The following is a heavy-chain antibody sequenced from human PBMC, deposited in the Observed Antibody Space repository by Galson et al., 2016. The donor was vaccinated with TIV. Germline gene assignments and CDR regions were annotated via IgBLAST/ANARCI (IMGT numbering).Heavy chain of an antibody. D-gene: IGHD4-17*01. CDR2: IWYDGSHT. Sequence: SLRLSCAASGFSFSTYGMHWVRQAPGKGLEWLAAIWYDGSHTYYGDSVKGRFTISRDNSKNTLYLQMNSLRAEDTAVYYCASGSNYGDFGGPEFVYWGRGTLVTVSS. V-gene: IGHV3-33*01. CDR3: ASGSNYGDFGGPEFVY. J-gene: IGHJ4*02. CDR1: GFSFSTYG.